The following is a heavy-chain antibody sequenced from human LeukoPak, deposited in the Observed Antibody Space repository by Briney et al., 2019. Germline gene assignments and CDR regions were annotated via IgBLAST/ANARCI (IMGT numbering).Heavy chain of an antibody. V-gene: IGHV1-8*02. D-gene: IGHD2-15*01. J-gene: IGHJ6*02. CDR3: ARAVSVAATPLYYYGMDV. CDR1: GYTFTGYY. Sequence: ASVKVSCKASGYTFTGYYMHWVRQAPGQGLEWMGWMNPNSGNTGYAQKFQGRVTMTRNTSISTAYMELSSLRSEDTAVYYCARAVSVAATPLYYYGMDVWGQGTTVTVSS. CDR2: MNPNSGNT.